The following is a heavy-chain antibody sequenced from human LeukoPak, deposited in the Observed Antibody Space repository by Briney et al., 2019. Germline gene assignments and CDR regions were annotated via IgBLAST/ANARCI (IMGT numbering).Heavy chain of an antibody. D-gene: IGHD3-10*01. Sequence: SETLSLTCTVSGGSISGSSYFWGWIRQPPGKGLEWIGSIYYSGSTDYNPSLKSRVTISVDTSKNQFSLKLSSVTAADTAVYYCARESRGSGSYYEAGGYWGQGTLVTVSS. CDR1: GGSISGSSYF. V-gene: IGHV4-39*02. J-gene: IGHJ4*02. CDR2: IYYSGST. CDR3: ARESRGSGSYYEAGGY.